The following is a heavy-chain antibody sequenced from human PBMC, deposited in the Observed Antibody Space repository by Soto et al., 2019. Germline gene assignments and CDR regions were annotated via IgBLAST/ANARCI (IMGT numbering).Heavy chain of an antibody. CDR1: GFTFSSYG. V-gene: IGHV3-30*18. CDR2: ISYDGSNK. Sequence: QVQLVESGGGVVQPGRSLRLSCAASGFTFSSYGMHWVRQAPGKGLEWVAVISYDGSNKYYADSVKGRFTISRDNSKNTLYLQMNSLRAEDTAVYYCAKSPVIVVAPGGDWGQGTLGTVSS. D-gene: IGHD3-22*01. CDR3: AKSPVIVVAPGGD. J-gene: IGHJ4*02.